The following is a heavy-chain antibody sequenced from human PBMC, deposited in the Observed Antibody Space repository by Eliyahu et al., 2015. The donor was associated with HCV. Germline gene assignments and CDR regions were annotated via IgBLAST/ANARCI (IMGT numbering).Heavy chain of an antibody. CDR2: IXSSSSTI. D-gene: IGHD3-10*01. CDR1: GFTFSSYS. CDR3: AVGALWFREPNYFDY. V-gene: IGHV3-48*02. J-gene: IGHJ4*02. Sequence: EVQLVESGGGLVQPGGSLRLSCAASGFTFSSYSMNWVRQAPGKGLEWVSYIXSSSSTIYYADSVKGRFTISRDNAKNSLYLQMNSLRDEDTAVYYCAVGALWFREPNYFDYWGQGXLVTVSS.